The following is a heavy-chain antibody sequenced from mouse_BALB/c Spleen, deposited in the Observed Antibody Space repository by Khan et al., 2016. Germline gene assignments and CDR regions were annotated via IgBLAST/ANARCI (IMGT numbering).Heavy chain of an antibody. CDR3: VVRGDGHCRCFDV. J-gene: IGHJ1*01. D-gene: IGHD2-3*01. CDR2: TLPGRDST. V-gene: IGHV1-9*01. Sequence: QVQLQQSGAELMKLGAAVKMSCKATGYTFIDYWIEWIKQRPGHGLEWIGETLPGRDSTNYSEKFKGKATFTADTSSNIVYMQFSSLTSEDSAVYYCVVRGDGHCRCFDVWGAGTTVTVSS. CDR1: GYTFIDYW.